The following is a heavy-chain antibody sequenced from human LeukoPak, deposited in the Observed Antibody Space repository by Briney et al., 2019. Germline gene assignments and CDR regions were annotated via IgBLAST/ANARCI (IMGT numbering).Heavy chain of an antibody. CDR1: GFSFSSYG. D-gene: IGHD3-22*01. J-gene: IGHJ3*02. CDR3: AKDRSTYYYDSSGYYPDAFDI. CDR2: ISYDGSNK. V-gene: IGHV3-30*18. Sequence: PGGSLRLSCAASGFSFSSYGIHWVRQAPGKGLEWVAVISYDGSNKYYADSVKGRFTISGDNSKNTLYLQMNSLRAEDTAVYYCAKDRSTYYYDSSGYYPDAFDIWGQGTMVTVSS.